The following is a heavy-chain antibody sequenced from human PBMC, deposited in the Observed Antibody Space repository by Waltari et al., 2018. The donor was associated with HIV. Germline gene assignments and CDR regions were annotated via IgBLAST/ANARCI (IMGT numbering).Heavy chain of an antibody. V-gene: IGHV1-69*12. J-gene: IGHJ4*02. CDR3: ASTYCSGGSCYSGLFDY. CDR2: ISPICGTA. Sequence: QVQLVQSGAEVKKPGSSVKVSCKASGGTFSSYAISWVRQAPGQGLEWMGGISPICGTANYAQKFQGGVTITADESTSTAYMELSSLRSEDTAVYYCASTYCSGGSCYSGLFDYWGQGTLVTVSS. D-gene: IGHD2-15*01. CDR1: GGTFSSYA.